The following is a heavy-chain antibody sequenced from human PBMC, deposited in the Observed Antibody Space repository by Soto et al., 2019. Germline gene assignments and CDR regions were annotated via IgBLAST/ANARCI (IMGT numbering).Heavy chain of an antibody. CDR2: IYYSGST. CDR1: GGSISSGDYY. V-gene: IGHV4-30-4*01. J-gene: IGHJ4*02. D-gene: IGHD5-12*01. CDR3: ARAKTWLQLPPYFDY. Sequence: SETLSLTCTFSGGSISSGDYYWSWIRQPPGKGLEWIGYIYYSGSTYYNPSLKSRVTISVDTSKNQFSLKLSSVTAADTAVYYCARAKTWLQLPPYFDYWGQGTLVTVSS.